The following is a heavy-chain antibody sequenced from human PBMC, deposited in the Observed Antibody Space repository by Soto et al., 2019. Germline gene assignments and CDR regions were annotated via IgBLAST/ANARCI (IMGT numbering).Heavy chain of an antibody. J-gene: IGHJ6*02. CDR2: IYPNSGGT. D-gene: IGHD2-2*01. CDR1: GYTFTGYY. Sequence: GASVKVSCKTSGYTFTGYYMHWVRQAPGQGLEWMGWIYPNSGGTNYAQKFQGRVTMTRDTSISTAYMELSRLTSDDTAVYYCARSHRSTRPWPYYYTMDVWGQGTTVTVYS. V-gene: IGHV1-2*02. CDR3: ARSHRSTRPWPYYYTMDV.